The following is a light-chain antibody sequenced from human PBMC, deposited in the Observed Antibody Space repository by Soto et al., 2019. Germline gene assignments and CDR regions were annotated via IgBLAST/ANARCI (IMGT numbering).Light chain of an antibody. Sequence: EIVLTQSPGTLSLSPGERATLSCRASQSVSSSYLAWYQQKPGQAPRLLIYGASSRATGIPDRFSGGGSGTNLTLTISGLQPEDVATYYCLQHKSYPRTFGQGTKLDIK. CDR1: QSVSSSY. V-gene: IGKV3-20*01. CDR2: GAS. CDR3: LQHKSYPRT. J-gene: IGKJ1*01.